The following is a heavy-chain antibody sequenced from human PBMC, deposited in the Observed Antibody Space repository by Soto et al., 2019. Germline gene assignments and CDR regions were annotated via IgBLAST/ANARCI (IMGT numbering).Heavy chain of an antibody. CDR3: TRRSCTAGGCYSDFDY. Sequence: GGSLRLSCAASGFALSGFDVHWVRQASGEGLEWVGRNKTKDENYATELVASVKGRFTIYRIDSKNTAYLEMNSLETDDTAVYYCTRRSCTAGGCYSDFDYWGQGSLVTVSS. D-gene: IGHD2-15*01. V-gene: IGHV3-73*01. J-gene: IGHJ4*02. CDR1: GFALSGFD. CDR2: NKTKDENYAT.